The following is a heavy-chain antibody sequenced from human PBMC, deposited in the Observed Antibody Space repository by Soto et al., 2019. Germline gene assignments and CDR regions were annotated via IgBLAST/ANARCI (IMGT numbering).Heavy chain of an antibody. CDR2: ISGYNGDT. D-gene: IGHD2-8*01. Sequence: ASVEGSCKAAGFTFSRYGISWVRQAPGQGLEWMGWISGYNGDTNYAQKFQDRVSMTIDTSTGTAYMELRSLTSDDTAIYYCAKNGQPPYYYYGLDVWGQGTKVTVSS. CDR1: GFTFSRYG. CDR3: AKNGQPPYYYYGLDV. V-gene: IGHV1-18*01. J-gene: IGHJ6*02.